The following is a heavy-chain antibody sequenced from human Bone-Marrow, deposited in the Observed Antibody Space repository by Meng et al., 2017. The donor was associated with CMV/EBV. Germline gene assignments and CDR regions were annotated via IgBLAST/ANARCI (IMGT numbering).Heavy chain of an antibody. CDR2: IWHNGGNK. D-gene: IGHD6-19*01. J-gene: IGHJ4*02. CDR3: ARDITVALDY. V-gene: IGHV3-33*01. CDR1: GCKFSNYG. Sequence: LSCAASGCKFSNYGMHWVRQAPGKGLEWVAVIWHNGGNKYYADSVEGRLTVSRDNSKNTLSLEINNLRVEDTAVYYCARDITVALDYWGQGTLVTVS.